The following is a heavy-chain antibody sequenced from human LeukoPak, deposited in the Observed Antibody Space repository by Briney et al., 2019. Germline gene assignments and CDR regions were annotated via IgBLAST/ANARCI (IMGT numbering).Heavy chain of an antibody. D-gene: IGHD6-13*01. Sequence: GESLKISCKGSGYSFTSYWIGWVRQMPGKGPEWMGIIYPGDSDTRYSPSFQGQVTISADKSISTAYLQWSSLKASDTAMYYCARQLIAAAGMTYFDYWGQGTLVTVSS. J-gene: IGHJ4*02. CDR2: IYPGDSDT. V-gene: IGHV5-51*01. CDR3: ARQLIAAAGMTYFDY. CDR1: GYSFTSYW.